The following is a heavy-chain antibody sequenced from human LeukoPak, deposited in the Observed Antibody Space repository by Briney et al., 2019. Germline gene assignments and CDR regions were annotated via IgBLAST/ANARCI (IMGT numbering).Heavy chain of an antibody. CDR2: ISSSSSYI. V-gene: IGHV3-21*01. CDR3: ARARITMVRGGPPDY. Sequence: GGSLRLSCAASGFTFSSYSMNWVRQAPGKGLEWVSSISSSSSYIYYADSVKGRFTISRDNAKNSLYLQMNSLRAEDTAVYYCARARITMVRGGPPDYWGQGTLVTVSS. CDR1: GFTFSSYS. J-gene: IGHJ4*02. D-gene: IGHD3-10*01.